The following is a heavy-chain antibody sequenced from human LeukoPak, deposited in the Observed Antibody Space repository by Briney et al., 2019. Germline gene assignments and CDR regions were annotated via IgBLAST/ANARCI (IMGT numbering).Heavy chain of an antibody. J-gene: IGHJ4*01. V-gene: IGHV4-34*01. D-gene: IGHD2-8*01. CDR1: GGSFSGYY. CDR2: INHSRNT. Sequence: SETLSLTCAVYGGSFSGYYWNWIRQPPGKGLEWIGEINHSRNTNYNPSLKSRVTISVDTSKNQFSLKLSSVTAADTAVYYCASTSSGYCTNCICSYFDYWGHGTQLTVSS. CDR3: ASTSSGYCTNCICSYFDY.